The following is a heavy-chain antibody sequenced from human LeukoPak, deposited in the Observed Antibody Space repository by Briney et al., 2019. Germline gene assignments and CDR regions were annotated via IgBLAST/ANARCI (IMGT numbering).Heavy chain of an antibody. Sequence: ASVKVSCKASGYTFTSYGISWVRQAPGQGLEWMGWISAYNGNTNYAQKLQGRVTMTTDTSTSTAYMELRSLRSDDTAVYYCARNQIDFWSGYYSFDYWGQGTLVTVSS. CDR3: ARNQIDFWSGYYSFDY. CDR1: GYTFTSYG. D-gene: IGHD3-3*01. V-gene: IGHV1-18*01. J-gene: IGHJ4*02. CDR2: ISAYNGNT.